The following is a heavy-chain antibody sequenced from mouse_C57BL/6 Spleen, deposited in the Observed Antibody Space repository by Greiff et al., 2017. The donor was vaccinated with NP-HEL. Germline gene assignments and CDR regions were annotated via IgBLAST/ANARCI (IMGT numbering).Heavy chain of an antibody. CDR1: GYTFTDYY. Sequence: EVQLQQSGPELVKPGASVKISCKASGYTFTDYYMNWVKQSHGKSLEWIGDINPNNGGTSYNQKFKGKATLTVDKSASTAYMELRSLTSEDSAVYYCARGDGSPFAYWGQGTLVTVSA. J-gene: IGHJ3*01. D-gene: IGHD2-3*01. CDR3: ARGDGSPFAY. V-gene: IGHV1-26*01. CDR2: INPNNGGT.